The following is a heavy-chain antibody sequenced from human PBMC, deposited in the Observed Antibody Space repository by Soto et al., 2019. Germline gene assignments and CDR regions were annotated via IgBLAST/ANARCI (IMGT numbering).Heavy chain of an antibody. CDR2: IIPIFGTA. CDR1: GGTFSSYA. J-gene: IGHJ6*01. CDR3: ARAHSSVVVVAAIHYYYGMDV. Sequence: QVQLVQSGAEVKKPGSSVKVSCKASGGTFSSYAISWVRQAPGHGLEWMGGIIPIFGTANYAQKFQGRVTITADESTSTAYMELSSLTSEDTAVYYCARAHSSVVVVAAIHYYYGMDVWGQGPTVTVSS. V-gene: IGHV1-69*01. D-gene: IGHD2-15*01.